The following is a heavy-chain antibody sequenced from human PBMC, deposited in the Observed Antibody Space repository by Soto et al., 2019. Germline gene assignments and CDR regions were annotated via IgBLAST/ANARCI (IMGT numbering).Heavy chain of an antibody. D-gene: IGHD3-3*01. CDR1: GGSISSGGYY. Sequence: SETLSLTCTVSGGSISSGGYYWSWIRQPPGKGLEWIGYIYYSGSTYYNPSLKSRVTISVDTSKNQFSLKLSSVTAADTAVYYCARVVGRITIFGVVIMSTDYGMDVWGQGTTVTVSS. J-gene: IGHJ6*02. V-gene: IGHV4-30-4*01. CDR3: ARVVGRITIFGVVIMSTDYGMDV. CDR2: IYYSGST.